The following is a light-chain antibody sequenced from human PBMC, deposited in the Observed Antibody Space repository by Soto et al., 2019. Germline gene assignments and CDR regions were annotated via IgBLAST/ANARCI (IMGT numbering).Light chain of an antibody. CDR2: KTS. CDR3: QQYKSFSLT. CDR1: QNINNW. J-gene: IGKJ4*01. Sequence: DIQMTQSPSTLSASVGDRLTITCRASQNINNWLAWYQQKPGKAPKLLIYKTSDLESGVPSRFSGSGSGTEFSLTISSLQPDDFATYYCQQYKSFSLTFGGGTRVEVK. V-gene: IGKV1-5*03.